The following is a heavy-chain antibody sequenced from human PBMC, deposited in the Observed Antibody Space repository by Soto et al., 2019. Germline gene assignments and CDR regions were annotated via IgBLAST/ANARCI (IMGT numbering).Heavy chain of an antibody. V-gene: IGHV4-4*07. Sequence: SETLSITCTISVGSTSTYYGSSIRQPAGKGLEWVGRSYASGSTNYNPSLKSRVTMSVATSKIQFSLKLSSVTAADTAVYYCARGGMVIIPTATAFDYWGQGTLVTVSS. D-gene: IGHD2-2*01. CDR1: VGSTSTYY. CDR3: ARGGMVIIPTATAFDY. CDR2: SYASGST. J-gene: IGHJ4*02.